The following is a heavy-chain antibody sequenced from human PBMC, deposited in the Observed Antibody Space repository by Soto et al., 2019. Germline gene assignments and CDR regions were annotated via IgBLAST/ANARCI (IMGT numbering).Heavy chain of an antibody. CDR2: IYYSGST. Sequence: PSETLSLTCTVSGGSISSYYWSWIRQPPGKGLEWIGYIYYSGSTNYNPSLKSRVTISVDTSKNQFSLKLSSVTAADTAVYYCARLGYYDSSGYYAGYWGQGTLVTVSS. CDR1: GGSISSYY. D-gene: IGHD3-22*01. V-gene: IGHV4-59*08. J-gene: IGHJ4*02. CDR3: ARLGYYDSSGYYAGY.